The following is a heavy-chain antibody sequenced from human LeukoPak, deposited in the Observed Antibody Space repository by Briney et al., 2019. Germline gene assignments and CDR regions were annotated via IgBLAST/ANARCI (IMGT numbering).Heavy chain of an antibody. Sequence: VQPGRSLRLSCAASGFTFSSYGMHWVRQAPGKGLEWVAVISYDGSNKYYADSVKGRFTISRDNSKNTLYLQMNSLRAEDTAVYYCAKDLSYSGFGDCLDYWGQGTLVTVSS. D-gene: IGHD2-21*02. CDR1: GFTFSSYG. CDR3: AKDLSYSGFGDCLDY. CDR2: ISYDGSNK. V-gene: IGHV3-30*18. J-gene: IGHJ4*02.